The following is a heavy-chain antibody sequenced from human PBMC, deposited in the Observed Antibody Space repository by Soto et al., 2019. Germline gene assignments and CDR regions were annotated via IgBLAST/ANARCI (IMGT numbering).Heavy chain of an antibody. V-gene: IGHV4-31*03. J-gene: IGHJ4*02. CDR2: IYYSGST. Sequence: SETLSLTCTVSGGSISSGGYYWSWIRQHPGKGLEWIGYIYYSGSTYYNPSLKSRVTISVDTSKNQFSLKLSSVTAADTAVYYCARNPITPEYYFDYWGQGTLVTVSS. CDR1: GGSISSGGYY. D-gene: IGHD3-10*01. CDR3: ARNPITPEYYFDY.